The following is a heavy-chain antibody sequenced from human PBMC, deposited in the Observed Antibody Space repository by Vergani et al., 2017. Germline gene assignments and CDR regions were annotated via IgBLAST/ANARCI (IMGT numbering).Heavy chain of an antibody. V-gene: IGHV3-21*01. J-gene: IGHJ4*02. Sequence: EVQLVESGGGLVQPGGSLRLSCAASGFTFSSYWMHWVRQAPGKGLVWVSSISSSSSYIYYADAVKGRFTISRDNAKNSLYLQMNSLRAEDTAVYYCARDSVATGMADYFDDGGQGTLVTVSS. CDR1: GFTFSSYW. CDR3: ARDSVATGMADYFDD. D-gene: IGHD1-1*01. CDR2: ISSSSSYI.